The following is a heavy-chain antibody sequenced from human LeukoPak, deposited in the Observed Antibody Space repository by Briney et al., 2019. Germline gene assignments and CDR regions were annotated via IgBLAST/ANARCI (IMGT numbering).Heavy chain of an antibody. D-gene: IGHD2-21*02. CDR1: GFTFSSYG. Sequence: AGGSLRLSCAASGFTFSSYGMSWVRQAPGKGLEWVSGISGSGGSTYYADSVKGRFTISRDNSKNTLYLQMNSLRAEDTAVYYCAKSYCGGDCHFFDYWGQGTLVTVSS. CDR3: AKSYCGGDCHFFDY. J-gene: IGHJ4*02. CDR2: ISGSGGST. V-gene: IGHV3-23*01.